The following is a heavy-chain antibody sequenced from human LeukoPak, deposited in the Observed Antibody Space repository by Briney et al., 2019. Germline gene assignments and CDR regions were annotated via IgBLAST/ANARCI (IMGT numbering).Heavy chain of an antibody. V-gene: IGHV3-11*04. D-gene: IGHD1-26*01. CDR2: ISSSGSTI. Sequence: GGSLRLSCAASGFTFSDYYMSWIRQAPGKGLEWVSYISSSGSTIYYADSVKGRFTISRDNSKNTLYLQMNSLRAEDTAVYYCARDPLVVGATDYYYGMDVWGQGTTVTVSS. CDR1: GFTFSDYY. J-gene: IGHJ6*02. CDR3: ARDPLVVGATDYYYGMDV.